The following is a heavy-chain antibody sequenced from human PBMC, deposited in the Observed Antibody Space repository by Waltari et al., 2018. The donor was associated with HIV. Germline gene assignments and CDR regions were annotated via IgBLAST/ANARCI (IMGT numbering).Heavy chain of an antibody. CDR3: ARGGLRFPEDY. CDR2: IYYSGST. J-gene: IGHJ4*02. V-gene: IGHV4-59*01. D-gene: IGHD3-3*01. CDR1: GGPISSYY. Sequence: QVQLQESGPGLVKPSETLSLICTVSGGPISSYYWSWIRQAPGKGLEWIGYIYYSGSTNYNPSLKSRVTISVDTSKNQFSLKLNSMTAADTAVYYCARGGLRFPEDYWGQGTLVTVSS.